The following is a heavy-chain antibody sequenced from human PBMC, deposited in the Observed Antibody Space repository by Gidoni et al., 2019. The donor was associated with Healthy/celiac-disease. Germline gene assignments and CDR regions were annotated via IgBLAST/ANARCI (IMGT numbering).Heavy chain of an antibody. CDR3: ALEGHTYYYYGMDV. Sequence: QVQLQQWGAGLLKPSATLSLTCAVYGGSFSGYYWSWIRQPPGKGLEWIGEINHSGSTNYNPSLKSRVTISVDTSKNQFSLKLSSVTAADTAVYYCALEGHTYYYYGMDVWGQGTTVTVSS. J-gene: IGHJ6*02. V-gene: IGHV4-34*01. CDR2: INHSGST. CDR1: GGSFSGYY.